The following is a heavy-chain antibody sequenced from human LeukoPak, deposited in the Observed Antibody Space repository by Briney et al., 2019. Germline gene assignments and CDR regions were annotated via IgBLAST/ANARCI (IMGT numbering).Heavy chain of an antibody. CDR2: IYHSGST. CDR1: GGSISSSSYY. Sequence: SETLSFTCTVSGGSISSSSYYRGWIRQPPGEGLEWIGSIYHSGSTYYNPSLKSRVTISVDTSKNQFSLKLSSVTAADTAVYYCARVTDTAMVYWYFDLWGRGTLVTVSS. V-gene: IGHV4-39*07. J-gene: IGHJ2*01. D-gene: IGHD5-18*01. CDR3: ARVTDTAMVYWYFDL.